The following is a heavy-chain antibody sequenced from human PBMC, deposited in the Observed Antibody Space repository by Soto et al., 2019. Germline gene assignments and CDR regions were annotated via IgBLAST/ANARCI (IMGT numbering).Heavy chain of an antibody. CDR2: INPGGGNT. CDR3: ARDHSIASSGAWWLDP. Sequence: ASLKGSCKTSGYTFTSNYIHWVRRSPGQGLEWMGTINPGGGNTNYAQKFQGRVTMTRDTSTSTVYMDLRSLTSEDTAVYYCARDHSIASSGAWWLDPWGQGTLVTVSS. CDR1: GYTFTSNY. J-gene: IGHJ5*02. V-gene: IGHV1-46*01. D-gene: IGHD6-13*01.